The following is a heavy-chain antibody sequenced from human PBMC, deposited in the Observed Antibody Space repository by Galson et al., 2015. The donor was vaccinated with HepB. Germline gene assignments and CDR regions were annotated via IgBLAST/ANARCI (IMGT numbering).Heavy chain of an antibody. CDR3: ARIGCPPMYSGSYHRPPPIDY. D-gene: IGHD1-26*01. V-gene: IGHV2-70*11. CDR1: GFSLSTSGMC. CDR2: IHWDDDK. Sequence: PALVKPTQTLTLTCTFSGFSLSTSGMCVSWIRQPPGKALEWLARIHWDDDKYYSTSLKTRLTISKDTSKNQVVLTMTNMDPVDTATYYCARIGCPPMYSGSYHRPPPIDYWGQGTLVTVSS. J-gene: IGHJ4*02.